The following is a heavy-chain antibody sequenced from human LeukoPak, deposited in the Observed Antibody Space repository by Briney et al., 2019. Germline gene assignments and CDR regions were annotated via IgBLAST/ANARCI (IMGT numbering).Heavy chain of an antibody. V-gene: IGHV3-23*01. D-gene: IGHD3-10*01. CDR3: ASRSGGYRHFDD. CDR1: GFTFSDYA. J-gene: IGHJ4*02. CDR2: ISTSGGTT. Sequence: GGSLRLSCAASGFTFSDYAMSWVRQAPGKELEWVSAISTSGGTTVYADSVKGRFTISRDNSRNTLYLQMNSLRAEDTTVYYCASRSGGYRHFDDWGQGTLVTVSS.